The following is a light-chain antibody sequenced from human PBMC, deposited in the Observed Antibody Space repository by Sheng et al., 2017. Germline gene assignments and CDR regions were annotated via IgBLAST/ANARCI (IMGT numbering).Light chain of an antibody. CDR3: QAWDSSPG. V-gene: IGLV3-1*01. Sequence: SYELTQPPSVSVSPGRTASITCSGDKLGDKYACWYQQKPGQSPVLVIYQDSKRPSGIPERFSGSNSGNTATLTISGTQAMDEADYYCQAWDSSPGFGTGTKVTVL. CDR2: QDS. CDR1: KLGDKY. J-gene: IGLJ1*01.